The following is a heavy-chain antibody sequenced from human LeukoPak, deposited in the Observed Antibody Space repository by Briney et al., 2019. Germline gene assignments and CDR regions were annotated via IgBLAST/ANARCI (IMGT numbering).Heavy chain of an antibody. V-gene: IGHV1-69*06. CDR2: IIPMFDTA. CDR3: ARSSGYYSSLFYMHV. Sequence: SVKVSCKASGGTFSNYAISWVRQAPGEGLEWMGAIIPMFDTATYAQKFQGRVTITADKSTNTAYMELSSLRSEDTAVYYCARSSGYYSSLFYMHVWGKGTTVTVSS. J-gene: IGHJ6*03. CDR1: GGTFSNYA. D-gene: IGHD3-22*01.